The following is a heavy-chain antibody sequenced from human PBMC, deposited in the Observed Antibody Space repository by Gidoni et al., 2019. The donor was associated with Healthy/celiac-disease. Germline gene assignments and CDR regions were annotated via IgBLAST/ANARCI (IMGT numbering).Heavy chain of an antibody. D-gene: IGHD2-15*01. CDR3: AKVDAVGGQSDY. CDR2: ISYDGSNK. V-gene: IGHV3-30*18. Sequence: QVQLVESGGGVVQPGMSLRLSCAASGFTFSSDGMHWVRQAPGKGLEWVAVISYDGSNKYYADSVKGRFTISRDNSKNTLYLQMNSLRAEDTAVYYCAKVDAVGGQSDYWGQGTLVTVSS. J-gene: IGHJ4*02. CDR1: GFTFSSDG.